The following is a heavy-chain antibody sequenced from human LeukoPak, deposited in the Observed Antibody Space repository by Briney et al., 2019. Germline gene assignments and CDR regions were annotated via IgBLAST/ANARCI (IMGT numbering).Heavy chain of an antibody. V-gene: IGHV3-66*02. D-gene: IGHD3-3*01. CDR3: ARGTGDYDFWGGYGLRYYYYMDV. Sequence: GGSLRLSCAASGFTVSSNYMSWVRQAPGKGLEWVSVIYSGGSTYYADSVKGRFTISRDNSKNTLYLQMNSLRAEDTAVYYCARGTGDYDFWGGYGLRYYYYMDVWGKGTTVTVSS. CDR1: GFTVSSNY. J-gene: IGHJ6*03. CDR2: IYSGGST.